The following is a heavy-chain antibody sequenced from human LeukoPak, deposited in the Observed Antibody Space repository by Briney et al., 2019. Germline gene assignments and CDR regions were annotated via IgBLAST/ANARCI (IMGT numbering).Heavy chain of an antibody. J-gene: IGHJ3*02. Sequence: SETLSLTCSVSGGSISSSSHYWGWIRQPPGKGLEWIGSIYYSGSTYYNPSLKSRVTISVDTSKNQFSLKLSSVTAADTAVYYCASDYRDGYNNDAFDIWGQGTMVTVSS. D-gene: IGHD5-24*01. CDR2: IYYSGST. V-gene: IGHV4-39*07. CDR1: GGSISSSSHY. CDR3: ASDYRDGYNNDAFDI.